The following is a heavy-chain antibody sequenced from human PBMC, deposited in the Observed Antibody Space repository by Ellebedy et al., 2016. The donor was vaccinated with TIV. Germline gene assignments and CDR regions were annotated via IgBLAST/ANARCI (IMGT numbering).Heavy chain of an antibody. CDR1: GFTFSSYA. J-gene: IGHJ6*02. Sequence: GGSLRLSXAASGFTFSSYAMSWVRQAPGKGLEWVSAISGSGGSTYYADSVKGRFTISRDNSKNTLYLQMNSLRAEDTAVYYCAKPFIAAAAAYYSTVWTSGAKGPRSPSP. CDR3: AKPFIAAAAAYYSTVWTS. V-gene: IGHV3-23*01. D-gene: IGHD6-13*01. CDR2: ISGSGGST.